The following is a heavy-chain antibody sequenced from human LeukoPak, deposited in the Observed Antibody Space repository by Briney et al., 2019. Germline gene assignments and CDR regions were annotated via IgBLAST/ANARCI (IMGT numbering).Heavy chain of an antibody. Sequence: VASVKVSCKASSYTFTSYGISWVRQAPGQGLEWMGWISAFNGNTNYAQKLQGRVTMTTDTSTSTAYMELRSLRSDDTAVYYCARGRVAVAGTWFDYWGQGTLVTVSS. CDR3: ARGRVAVAGTWFDY. V-gene: IGHV1-18*04. J-gene: IGHJ4*02. CDR2: ISAFNGNT. CDR1: SYTFTSYG. D-gene: IGHD6-19*01.